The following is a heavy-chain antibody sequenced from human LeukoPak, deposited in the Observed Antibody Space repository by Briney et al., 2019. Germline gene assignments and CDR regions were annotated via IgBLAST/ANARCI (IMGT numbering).Heavy chain of an antibody. CDR3: ARGVNYGSGSYYLSPWFDP. CDR1: GGSISSGGYY. V-gene: IGHV4-30-2*01. CDR2: IYHSGST. Sequence: SETLSLTCTVSGGSISSGGYYWSWIRQPPGKGLEWIGYIYHSGSTYYNPSLKSRVTISVDRSKNQFSLKLSSVTAADTAVYYCARGVNYGSGSYYLSPWFDPWGQGTLVTVSS. D-gene: IGHD3-10*01. J-gene: IGHJ5*02.